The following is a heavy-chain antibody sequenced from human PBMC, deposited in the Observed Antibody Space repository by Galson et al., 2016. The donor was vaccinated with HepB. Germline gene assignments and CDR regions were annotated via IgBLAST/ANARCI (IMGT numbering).Heavy chain of an antibody. V-gene: IGHV3-11*01. J-gene: IGHJ4*02. CDR3: ARDRKVLLWFGEPEDY. D-gene: IGHD3-10*01. CDR1: GFTFSDYY. CDR2: ISSSGSTI. Sequence: SLRLSCAASGFTFSDYYMNWIRQAPGKGLEWVSSISSSGSTIYYADSVKGRFIISRDNAKNSLYLQMNSLRAEDTAVCYCARDRKVLLWFGEPEDYWGQGTLVSVSS.